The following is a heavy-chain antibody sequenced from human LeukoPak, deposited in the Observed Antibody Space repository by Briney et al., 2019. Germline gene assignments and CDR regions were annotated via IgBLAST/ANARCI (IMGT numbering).Heavy chain of an antibody. Sequence: GESLKISCKTSGYSFSSKWIAWVRQMPGKGLEFMGIIYPGDADTRYSPSSQGQVTISADGSISTAFLQWSSLTASDSAIYYCAKVGYCSGGSCYARGYLDDWGQGTLVTVSS. CDR1: GYSFSSKW. CDR3: AKVGYCSGGSCYARGYLDD. D-gene: IGHD2-15*01. V-gene: IGHV5-51*01. CDR2: IYPGDADT. J-gene: IGHJ4*02.